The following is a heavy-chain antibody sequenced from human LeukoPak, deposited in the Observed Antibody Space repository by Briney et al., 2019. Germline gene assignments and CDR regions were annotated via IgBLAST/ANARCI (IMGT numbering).Heavy chain of an antibody. CDR2: IKQDGSEK. CDR3: ARSLGSSYYYGMDV. CDR1: GFTFSSYW. Sequence: PGGSLRLSCAASGFTFSSYWMSWVRQAPGRGLEWVANIKQDGSEKYYVDSVKGRFTISRDNAKNSLYLQMNSLRAEDTAVYYCARSLGSSYYYGMDVWGQGTTVTVSS. J-gene: IGHJ6*02. D-gene: IGHD1-26*01. V-gene: IGHV3-7*03.